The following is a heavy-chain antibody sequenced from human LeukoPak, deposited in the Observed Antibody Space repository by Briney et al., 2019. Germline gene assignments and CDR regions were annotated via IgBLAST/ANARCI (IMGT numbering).Heavy chain of an antibody. CDR2: ISYGGST. V-gene: IGHV4-39*01. CDR1: GGSISSNSNY. J-gene: IGHJ4*02. Sequence: SETLSLTCTVSGGSISSNSNYWAWIRQPPGRGLEWIGSISYGGSTYYSPSLESRVTISVDTSKNQFSLRLSSVTAADTAVYYCARQALWFFDHWGQGTLVTVSS. CDR3: ARQALWFFDH. D-gene: IGHD2-21*01.